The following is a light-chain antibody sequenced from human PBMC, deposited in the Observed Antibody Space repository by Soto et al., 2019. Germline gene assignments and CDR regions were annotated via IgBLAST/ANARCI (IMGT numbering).Light chain of an antibody. CDR1: QNVSSD. CDR3: QQLTDWPPQWT. J-gene: IGKJ1*01. V-gene: IGKV3-15*01. CDR2: GVS. Sequence: EIVMTQSPATLSVSPGGRATLSCRASQNVSSDLAWYQQKPGQAPSLLVYGVSTRATGVPVRFSGSGSGTEFTLTVNSLQSEDFAVYYCQQLTDWPPQWTFGQGTKVDIK.